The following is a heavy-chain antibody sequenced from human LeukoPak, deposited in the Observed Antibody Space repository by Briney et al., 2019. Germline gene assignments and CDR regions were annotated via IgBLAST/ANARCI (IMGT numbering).Heavy chain of an antibody. CDR1: GGSISSSSYY. CDR2: IYYSGSN. V-gene: IGHV4-39*07. J-gene: IGHJ5*02. CDR3: ASRYFDWLSQRNWFDP. Sequence: SETLSLTCTVSGGSISSSSYYWGWIRQPPGKGLGGIGRIYYSGSNYYNPSLKSRVTISVDTSKNQFSLKLSSLTAADTAVYYCASRYFDWLSQRNWFDPWGQGTLVTVSS. D-gene: IGHD3-9*01.